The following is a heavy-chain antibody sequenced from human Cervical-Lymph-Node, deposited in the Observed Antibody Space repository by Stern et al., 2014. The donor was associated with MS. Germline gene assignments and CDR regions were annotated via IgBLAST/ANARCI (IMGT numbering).Heavy chain of an antibody. CDR2: IWYDGSNK. Sequence: VQLVESGGGVVQPGRSLRLSCAASGFTFSSYGMHWVRQAPGKGLEWVAVIWYDGSNKYYADSVKGRFTISRDNSKNTLYLQMNSLRAEDTAVYYCARDDGNYYYYYGMDVWGQGTMVTVSS. V-gene: IGHV3-33*01. CDR1: GFTFSSYG. J-gene: IGHJ6*02. CDR3: ARDDGNYYYYYGMDV.